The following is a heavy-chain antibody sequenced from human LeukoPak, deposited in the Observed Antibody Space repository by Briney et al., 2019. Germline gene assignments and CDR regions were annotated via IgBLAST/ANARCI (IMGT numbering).Heavy chain of an antibody. CDR2: IYYSRTT. CDR1: GGSISSGSHH. J-gene: IGHJ4*02. Sequence: SETLSLTCTVSGGSISSGSHHWGWFRQSPGKGLEWIGSIYYSRTTYYNPSLNSRVTISVVTSKNQFPLQLNSVTAADTAVYYCVRHDGRSGGTMGALDSWGQGSLVTVSS. CDR3: VRHDGRSGGTMGALDS. V-gene: IGHV4-39*01. D-gene: IGHD4-23*01.